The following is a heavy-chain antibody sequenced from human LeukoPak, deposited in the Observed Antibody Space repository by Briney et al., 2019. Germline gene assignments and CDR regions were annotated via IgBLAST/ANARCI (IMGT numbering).Heavy chain of an antibody. Sequence: GGSLRLSCAASGFSVSSKFMSWVRQAPGKGLEWVSVIYSGGGTYDADSVKGRFTIPRDNSNNTLYFQMHSLRVEDTAVYYCARANQWLGVFDIWGQGTMVTVSS. CDR2: IYSGGGT. V-gene: IGHV3-53*01. CDR1: GFSVSSKF. D-gene: IGHD6-19*01. CDR3: ARANQWLGVFDI. J-gene: IGHJ3*02.